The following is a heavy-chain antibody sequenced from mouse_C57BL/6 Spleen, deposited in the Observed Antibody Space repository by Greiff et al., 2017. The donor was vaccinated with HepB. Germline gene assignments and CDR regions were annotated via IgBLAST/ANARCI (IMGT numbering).Heavy chain of an antibody. Sequence: VQLVESGPGLVQPSQSLSITCTVSGFSLTSYGVHWVRQSPGKGLEWLGVIWRGGSTDYNAAFMSRLSITKDNSKSQVFFKMNSLQADDTAIYYCAKISNWVGPYAMDYWGQGTSVTVSS. V-gene: IGHV2-5*01. CDR3: AKISNWVGPYAMDY. CDR2: IWRGGST. CDR1: GFSLTSYG. D-gene: IGHD4-1*02. J-gene: IGHJ4*01.